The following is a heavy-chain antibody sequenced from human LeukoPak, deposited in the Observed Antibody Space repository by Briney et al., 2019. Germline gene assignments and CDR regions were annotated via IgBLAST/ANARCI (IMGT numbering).Heavy chain of an antibody. Sequence: SETLSLTCAVYGGSFSGYYWSWIRQPPGKGLEWIGEINHSGSTNYNPSLKSRVTISVDTSKNQFSLKLSSVTAADTAVYYCASLVTGYSSGGYYSYYGMDVWGQGTTVTVSS. CDR2: INHSGST. J-gene: IGHJ6*02. V-gene: IGHV4-34*01. CDR1: GGSFSGYY. CDR3: ASLVTGYSSGGYYSYYGMDV. D-gene: IGHD6-19*01.